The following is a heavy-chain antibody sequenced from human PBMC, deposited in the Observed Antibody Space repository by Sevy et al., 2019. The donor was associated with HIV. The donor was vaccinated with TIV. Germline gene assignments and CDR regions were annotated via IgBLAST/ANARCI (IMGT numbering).Heavy chain of an antibody. CDR1: GGSISSFY. CDR2: IYYNGST. V-gene: IGHV4-59*01. J-gene: IGHJ4*02. Sequence: AEILSLTCSVSGGSISSFYWSWIRQPPGKGLERIGYIYYNGSTNHNPSLRKRVTTSVDTSKNQFSLKPSSVTAADTSVYFCARGKVLFDYWGQGTLVTVSS. D-gene: IGHD2-8*01. CDR3: ARGKVLFDY.